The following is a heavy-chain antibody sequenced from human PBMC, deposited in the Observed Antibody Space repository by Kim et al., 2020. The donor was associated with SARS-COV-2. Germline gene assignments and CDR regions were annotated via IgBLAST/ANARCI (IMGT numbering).Heavy chain of an antibody. J-gene: IGHJ5*02. CDR1: GGSISSFY. CDR2: MHYSGNT. Sequence: SETLSLTCTVSGGSISSFYWSWIRQPPGEGLEWIAYMHYSGNTDYNPSLRSRVTVSLDTSKNHFSLKLTSVTAADTAIYYCARHTWIVGSINVLDLWGLGTLVTVSS. CDR3: ARHTWIVGSINVLDL. D-gene: IGHD1-26*01. V-gene: IGHV4-59*08.